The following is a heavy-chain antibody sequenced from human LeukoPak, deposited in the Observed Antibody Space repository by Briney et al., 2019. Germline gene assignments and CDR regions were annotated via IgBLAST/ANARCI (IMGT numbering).Heavy chain of an antibody. CDR2: IRGSGGST. CDR1: GFTFSSYA. V-gene: IGHV3-23*01. Sequence: GGSLRLSCAASGFTFSSYAMSWVRQAPGKGLEWVSGIRGSGGSTYYADSVKGRCTITRDNSKNTLYLQMNSLRVEDTARFYCAKATGYSGYDYGDYRGQETLVTVSS. CDR3: AKATGYSGYDYGDY. J-gene: IGHJ4*02. D-gene: IGHD5-12*01.